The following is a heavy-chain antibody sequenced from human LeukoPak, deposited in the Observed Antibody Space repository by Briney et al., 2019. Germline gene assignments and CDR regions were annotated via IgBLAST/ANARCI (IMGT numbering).Heavy chain of an antibody. CDR2: IFHSGST. CDR1: GFTFSSYA. CDR3: ARDRDY. Sequence: GSLRLSCAASGFTFSSYAMSWIRQPPGKGLEWIGEIFHSGSTNYNPSLKSRVTISVDTSKNQFSLKLSSVTAADTAVYYCARDRDYWGRGTLVTVSS. J-gene: IGHJ4*02. V-gene: IGHV4-34*12.